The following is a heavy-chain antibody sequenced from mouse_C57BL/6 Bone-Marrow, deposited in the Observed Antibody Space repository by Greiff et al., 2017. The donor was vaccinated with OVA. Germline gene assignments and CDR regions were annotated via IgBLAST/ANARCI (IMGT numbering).Heavy chain of an antibody. CDR1: GFTFSSYA. CDR3: AFDGYYWYFDV. J-gene: IGHJ1*03. D-gene: IGHD2-3*01. Sequence: EVMLVESGGGLVKPGGSLKLSCAASGFTFSSYAMSWVRQTPEKRLEWVATISDGGSYTYYPDNVKGRFTISRDNAKNNLYLQMSHLKSEDTAMYYCAFDGYYWYFDVWGTGTTVTVSS. CDR2: ISDGGSYT. V-gene: IGHV5-4*03.